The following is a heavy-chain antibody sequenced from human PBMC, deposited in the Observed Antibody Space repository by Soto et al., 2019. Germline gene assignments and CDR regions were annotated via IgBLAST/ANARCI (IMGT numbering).Heavy chain of an antibody. CDR2: ISPYNGNT. V-gene: IGHV1-18*04. J-gene: IGHJ5*02. D-gene: IGHD5-12*01. Sequence: QIQLVQSGAEVKKPGASVRVSCKASGYAFSNYGISWIRQAPGLGLGWMGWISPYNGNTDYAQSLQRRVTMTTATATSPASLALRSLTADDTAMYYCATSYDSGFDPWGQGTLVTGSS. CDR1: GYAFSNYG. CDR3: ATSYDSGFDP.